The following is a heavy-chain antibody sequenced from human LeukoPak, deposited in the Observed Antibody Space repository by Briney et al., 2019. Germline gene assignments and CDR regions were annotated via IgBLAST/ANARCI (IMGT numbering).Heavy chain of an antibody. CDR2: IRKKVNSYTT. D-gene: IGHD1-26*01. CDR3: VRVQTSGNYYYFDY. Sequence: GGSLRLSCAASGFTISDHYMDWVRQAPGKGLEWVGRIRKKVNSYTTEYAASVKGRFTISRDDSKNSLYLQVNSLKTEDTAVYYCVRVQTSGNYYYFDYWGQGTLVTVSS. CDR1: GFTISDHY. J-gene: IGHJ4*02. V-gene: IGHV3-72*01.